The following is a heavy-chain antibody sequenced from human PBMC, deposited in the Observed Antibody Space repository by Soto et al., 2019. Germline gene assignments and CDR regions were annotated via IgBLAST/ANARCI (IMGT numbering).Heavy chain of an antibody. Sequence: QVQLVQSGAEVKKPGSSVKVSCKSSGGTFSTYTLAWVRQAPGQGLEWVGGIIPIFGTANYPQKFKGRVTVPADESTSTAYMGLSRLRSEDTAVYYCARSQDSSGYWNSCFDPWGQGTLVSVSS. CDR3: ARSQDSSGYWNSCFDP. V-gene: IGHV1-69*01. CDR1: GGTFSTYT. J-gene: IGHJ5*02. D-gene: IGHD3-22*01. CDR2: IIPIFGTA.